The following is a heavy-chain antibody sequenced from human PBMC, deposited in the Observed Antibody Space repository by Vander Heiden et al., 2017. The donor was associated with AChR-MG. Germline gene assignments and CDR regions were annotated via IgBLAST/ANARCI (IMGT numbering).Heavy chain of an antibody. D-gene: IGHD3-16*01. Sequence: QVQLVQPGAEVKKPGSSVKVPCKASGGTFSSYAISWRRKAPGQGLEWMGGIIPIFGTANYAQKFQGRVTITADKSTSTAYMELSSLRSEDTAVYYCARAELGYVWGTYSYYFDYWGQGTLVTVSS. CDR3: ARAELGYVWGTYSYYFDY. CDR1: GGTFSSYA. J-gene: IGHJ4*02. CDR2: IIPIFGTA. V-gene: IGHV1-69*06.